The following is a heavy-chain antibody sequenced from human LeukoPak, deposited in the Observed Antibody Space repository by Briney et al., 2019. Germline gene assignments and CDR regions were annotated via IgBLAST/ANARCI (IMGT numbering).Heavy chain of an antibody. Sequence: ASVKVSCKASGYTFTSYYMHWVRQAPGQGLEWMGIINPSGGSTSYAQKFQGRVTMTRDTSTSTVYMELSSLRSEDTAVYYCARDRGTWSSSVNWFDPWGQGTLVTVSS. J-gene: IGHJ5*02. CDR2: INPSGGST. D-gene: IGHD3-10*01. CDR1: GYTFTSYY. CDR3: ARDRGTWSSSVNWFDP. V-gene: IGHV1-46*01.